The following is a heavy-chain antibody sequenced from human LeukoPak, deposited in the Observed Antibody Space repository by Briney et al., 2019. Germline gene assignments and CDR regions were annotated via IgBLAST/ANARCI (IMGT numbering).Heavy chain of an antibody. CDR2: IYYSGST. J-gene: IGHJ4*02. CDR3: ARGTYYYDSSGYYYPYFDY. D-gene: IGHD3-22*01. CDR1: GGSFSGYY. V-gene: IGHV4-59*01. Sequence: PSETLSLTCAVYGGSFSGYYWSWIRQPPGKGLEWIGYIYYSGSTNYNPSLKSRVTISVDTSKNQFSLKLSSVTAADTAVYYCARGTYYYDSSGYYYPYFDYWGQGTLVTVSS.